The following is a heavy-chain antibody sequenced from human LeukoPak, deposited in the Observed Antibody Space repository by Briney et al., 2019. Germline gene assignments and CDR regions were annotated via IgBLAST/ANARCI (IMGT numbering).Heavy chain of an antibody. V-gene: IGHV1-8*03. Sequence: ASVKVSCKASGYTFTSYDINWVRQATGQGLEWMGWMNPNSGNTGYAQKFQGRVTITRNTSISTAYMELSRLRSEDTAVYYCERGASGYSYGYAEIDYWGQGTLVTVSS. CDR1: GYTFTSYD. CDR2: MNPNSGNT. CDR3: ERGASGYSYGYAEIDY. D-gene: IGHD5-18*01. J-gene: IGHJ4*02.